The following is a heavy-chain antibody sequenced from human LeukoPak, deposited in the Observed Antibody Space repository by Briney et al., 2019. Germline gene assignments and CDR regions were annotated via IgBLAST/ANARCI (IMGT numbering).Heavy chain of an antibody. CDR3: ARERDLNWFDP. J-gene: IGHJ5*02. V-gene: IGHV3-7*04. CDR2: INQDGSEK. CDR1: GFTFSSYW. Sequence: GGSLRLSCAASGFTFSSYWMSWGRQAPGKGLEWVAKINQDGSEKYYVDSVKGRFTISRDNAKNSLYLQMNSLRAEDTAVYYCARERDLNWFDPWGQGTLVTVSS.